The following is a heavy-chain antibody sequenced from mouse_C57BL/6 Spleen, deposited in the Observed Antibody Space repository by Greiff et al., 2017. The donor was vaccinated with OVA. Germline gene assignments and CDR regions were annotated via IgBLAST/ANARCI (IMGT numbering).Heavy chain of an antibody. D-gene: IGHD2-1*01. V-gene: IGHV1-42*01. CDR2: INPSTGGT. CDR1: GYSFTGYY. Sequence: VQLQQSGPELVKPGASVKISCKASGYSFTGYYMNWVKQSPEKSLEWIGEINPSTGGTTYNQKFKAKATLTVDKSSSTAYMQLKSLTSEDSAVYYGARERDGKGYIDYWGQGTTLTVSS. CDR3: ARERDGKGYIDY. J-gene: IGHJ2*01.